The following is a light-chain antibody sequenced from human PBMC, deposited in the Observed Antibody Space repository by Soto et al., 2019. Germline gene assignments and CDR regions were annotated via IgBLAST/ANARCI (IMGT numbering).Light chain of an antibody. CDR2: DVI. Sequence: QSALTQPPSASGSPGQSVTISCTGTSSDVGGYNYVSWYQQHPGKATKIMIYDVIKRPSGVPDRFSGSKSGNTASLTVSGLQAEDEADYYCSSYAGSNNLRVFGGGTKLTVL. V-gene: IGLV2-8*01. CDR1: SSDVGGYNY. J-gene: IGLJ3*02. CDR3: SSYAGSNNLRV.